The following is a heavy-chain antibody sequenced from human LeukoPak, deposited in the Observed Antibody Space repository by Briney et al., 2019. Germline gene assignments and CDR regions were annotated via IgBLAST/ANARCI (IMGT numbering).Heavy chain of an antibody. J-gene: IGHJ4*02. V-gene: IGHV3-7*01. CDR1: GFTFSSRDW. Sequence: GGSLRLSCVASGFTFSSRDWMTWVRQAPGKGLEWVANIKQDGSEKNYVDSVKGRFPISRDNAKNSLYLQMNSLRAEDTAVYYCARGFFSGWDPPNYWGQGTLVTVSS. CDR3: ARGFFSGWDPPNY. CDR2: IKQDGSEK. D-gene: IGHD6-19*01.